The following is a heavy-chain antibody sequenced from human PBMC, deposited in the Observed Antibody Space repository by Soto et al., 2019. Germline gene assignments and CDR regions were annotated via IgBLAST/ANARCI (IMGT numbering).Heavy chain of an antibody. J-gene: IGHJ4*02. CDR2: VYYRGRS. V-gene: IGHV4-39*01. D-gene: IGHD2-8*01. Sequence: LALTCTVSGGSVSNSNYYLGWIRQSPGKGLEWIGSVYYRGRSYSKSCVKSRVTISVDTSKNQFSLNLNSVTASDTAVYYCVSQRTSVLTQAYFDYWGPGALVAVS. CDR1: GGSVSNSNYY. CDR3: VSQRTSVLTQAYFDY.